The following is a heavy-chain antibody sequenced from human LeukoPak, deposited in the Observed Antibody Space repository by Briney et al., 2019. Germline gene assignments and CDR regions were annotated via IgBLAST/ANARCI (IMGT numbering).Heavy chain of an antibody. CDR2: INWNGGST. CDR3: ARANFMYPFDY. V-gene: IGHV3-20*01. Sequence: PGDSLRLSCAASGFTFSRYTMNWVRQAPGKGLEWVSGINWNGGSTGYADSVKGRFTISRDNAKNSLYLQMNSLRAEDTALYHCARANFMYPFDYWGQGTLVTVSS. D-gene: IGHD2-8*01. J-gene: IGHJ4*02. CDR1: GFTFSRYT.